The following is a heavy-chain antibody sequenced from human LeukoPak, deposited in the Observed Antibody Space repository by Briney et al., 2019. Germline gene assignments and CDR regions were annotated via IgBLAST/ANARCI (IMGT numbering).Heavy chain of an antibody. J-gene: IGHJ4*02. Sequence: GGSLRLSCAASGFNIDDYGMSWVRQVPGKGLEWVSGINWNGGSTGYADSVKGRFTISRDNAKNSLYLQMNSLRAEDTAVYYCASTDCSGGSCYLPFDYWGQGTLVTVSS. D-gene: IGHD2-15*01. CDR3: ASTDCSGGSCYLPFDY. V-gene: IGHV3-20*04. CDR2: INWNGGST. CDR1: GFNIDDYG.